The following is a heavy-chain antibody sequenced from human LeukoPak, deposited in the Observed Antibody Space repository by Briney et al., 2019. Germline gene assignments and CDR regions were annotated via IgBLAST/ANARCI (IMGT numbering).Heavy chain of an antibody. J-gene: IGHJ5*02. CDR2: ISWNSGSI. CDR1: GFTFDDYA. V-gene: IGHV3-9*01. D-gene: IGHD3-10*01. CDR3: AKDKRGKGLNWFDP. Sequence: GGSLRLSCAASGFTFDDYAMDWVRQAPGKGLEWVSGISWNSGSIGYADSVKGRFTISRDNAKNSLYLQMNSLRAEDTALYYCAKDKRGKGLNWFDPWGQGTLVTVSS.